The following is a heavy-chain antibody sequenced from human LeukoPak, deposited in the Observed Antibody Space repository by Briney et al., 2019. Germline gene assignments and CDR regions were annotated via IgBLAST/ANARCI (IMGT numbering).Heavy chain of an antibody. Sequence: SETLSLTCIVSGGSMSSYCWSWIRQPPGKGLEWIGYIYHSGSTYYNPSLKSRVTISVDRSKNQFSLKLSSVTAADTAVYYCANSRGGDRWLSFDIWGQGTMVTVSS. V-gene: IGHV4-30-2*01. CDR3: ANSRGGDRWLSFDI. J-gene: IGHJ3*02. CDR1: GGSMSSYC. D-gene: IGHD2-21*02. CDR2: IYHSGST.